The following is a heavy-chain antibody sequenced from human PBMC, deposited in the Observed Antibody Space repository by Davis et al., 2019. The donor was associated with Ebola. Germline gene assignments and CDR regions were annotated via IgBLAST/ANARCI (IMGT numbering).Heavy chain of an antibody. J-gene: IGHJ4*02. CDR3: PRASDIGVAY. CDR1: GGPITSSDYY. D-gene: IGHD2-2*01. CDR2: FYYSGTT. Sequence: SETLSLTCTASGGPITSSDYYWGWIRQAPGKGREWIGTFYYSGTTFYNPSLQSRVTTSVDTSKNQFSLKVSSVTAADTAVYYWPRASDIGVAYWGQGTLVTVSP. V-gene: IGHV4-39*07.